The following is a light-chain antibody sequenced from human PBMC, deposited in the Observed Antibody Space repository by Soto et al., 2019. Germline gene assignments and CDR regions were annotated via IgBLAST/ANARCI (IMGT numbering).Light chain of an antibody. CDR2: GIS. CDR1: QSVNSNY. J-gene: IGKJ1*01. Sequence: EMVMTQSPAILSVSPGESSTLSCRASQSVNSNYLAWYQQHPGQPPRLLIYGISTRATGIPARFSGSGSGTEFTLTISRLEPEDFAVYSCQQYDSSPWTFGQGTKGDIK. V-gene: IGKV3-20*01. CDR3: QQYDSSPWT.